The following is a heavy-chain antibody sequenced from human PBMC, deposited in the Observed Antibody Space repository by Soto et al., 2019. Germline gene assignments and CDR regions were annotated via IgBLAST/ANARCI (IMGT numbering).Heavy chain of an antibody. CDR3: DRANIKDIVVVPAAVDY. CDR2: IYYSGST. CDR1: GGSISSGDYY. V-gene: IGHV4-30-4*01. Sequence: PSETLSLTCTVSGGSISSGDYYWGWIRQPPGKGLEWIGYIYYSGSTYYNPSLKSRGTISVDTFKNQFSLKLSSVTAADTAVYYCDRANIKDIVVVPAAVDYWGQGTLVTVSS. D-gene: IGHD2-2*01. J-gene: IGHJ4*02.